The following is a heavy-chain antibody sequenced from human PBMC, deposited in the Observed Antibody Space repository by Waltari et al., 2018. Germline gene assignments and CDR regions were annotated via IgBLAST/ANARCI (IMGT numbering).Heavy chain of an antibody. D-gene: IGHD3-10*01. V-gene: IGHV4-61*09. J-gene: IGHJ4*02. CDR3: AREGGFSYRSEH. CDR1: GCSFSSGSFY. CDR2: IYTSGST. Sequence: QVQLHESGPGLVKPSQTLSLTCTVSGCSFSSGSFYWNWIRQPAGKGLEWIGFIYTSGSTNYNPSLKSRVTISADTSKNQFSLKLTSVTAADTAVYYCAREGGFSYRSEHWGQGALVTVAS.